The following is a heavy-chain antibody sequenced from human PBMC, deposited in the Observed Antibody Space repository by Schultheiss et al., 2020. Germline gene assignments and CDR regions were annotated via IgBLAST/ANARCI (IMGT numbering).Heavy chain of an antibody. CDR3: AITGNCTNGVCGGFDY. CDR1: GFTFSSYA. V-gene: IGHV4-59*05. J-gene: IGHJ4*02. Sequence: GSLRLSCAASGFTFSSYAMSWVRQAPGKGLEWIGSIYYSGSTYYNPSLKSRVTISVDTSKNQFSLKLSSVTAADTAVYYCAITGNCTNGVCGGFDYWGQGTLVTVSS. CDR2: IYYSGST. D-gene: IGHD2-8*01.